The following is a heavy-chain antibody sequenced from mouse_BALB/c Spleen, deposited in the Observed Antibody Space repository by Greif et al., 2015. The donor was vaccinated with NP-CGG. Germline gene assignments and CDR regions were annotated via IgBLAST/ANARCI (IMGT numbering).Heavy chain of an antibody. V-gene: IGHV1-77*01. CDR3: ARSRDYYGSSWFAY. Sequence: VQLVESGPELVKPGASVKMSCKASGYTFTDYVISWVKQRTGQGLEWIGEIYPGSGSTYYNEKFKGKATLTADKSSNTAYMQLSSLTSEDSAVYFCARSRDYYGSSWFAYWGQGTLVTVSA. CDR2: IYPGSGST. J-gene: IGHJ3*01. CDR1: GYTFTDYV. D-gene: IGHD1-1*01.